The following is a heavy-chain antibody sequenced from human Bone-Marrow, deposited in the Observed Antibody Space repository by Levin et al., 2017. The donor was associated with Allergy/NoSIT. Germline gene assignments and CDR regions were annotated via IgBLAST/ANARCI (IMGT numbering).Heavy chain of an antibody. CDR3: ARGDSSSPARPPYYYYYMDV. J-gene: IGHJ6*03. CDR1: GGSISSSNW. D-gene: IGHD6-13*01. Sequence: PSETLSLTCAVSGGSISSSNWWSWVRQPPGKGLEWIGEIYHSGSTNYNPSLKSRVTISVDKSKNQFSLKLSSVTAADTAVYYCARGDSSSPARPPYYYYYMDVWGKGTTVTVSS. V-gene: IGHV4-4*02. CDR2: IYHSGST.